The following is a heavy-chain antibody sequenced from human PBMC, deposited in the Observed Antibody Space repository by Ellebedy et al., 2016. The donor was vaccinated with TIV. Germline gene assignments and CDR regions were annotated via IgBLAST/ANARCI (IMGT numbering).Heavy chain of an antibody. CDR2: ISAYNGNT. CDR3: ARDRYPGNPYGMDV. V-gene: IGHV1-18*01. CDR1: GGTFSSYG. J-gene: IGHJ6*02. D-gene: IGHD2-2*02. Sequence: AASVKVSCKASGGTFSSYGISWVRQAPGQGLEWMGWISAYNGNTNYAQKLQGRVTMTTDTSTSTVYMELSSLRSEDTAVYYCARDRYPGNPYGMDVWGQGTTVTVSS.